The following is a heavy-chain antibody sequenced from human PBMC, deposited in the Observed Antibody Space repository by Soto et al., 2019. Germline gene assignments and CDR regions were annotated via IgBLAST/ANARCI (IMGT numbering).Heavy chain of an antibody. CDR3: ARADGSGSYPPGAYYYYGMDV. J-gene: IGHJ6*02. CDR2: ISYDGSNK. CDR1: GFTFSSYA. V-gene: IGHV3-30-3*01. Sequence: QVQLVESGGGVVQPGRSLRLSCAASGFTFSSYAMHWVRQAPGKGLEWVAVISYDGSNKYYADSVKGRFTISRDNSKNTQYLQMNSLRAEDTAVYYCARADGSGSYPPGAYYYYGMDVWGQGTTVTVSS. D-gene: IGHD3-10*01.